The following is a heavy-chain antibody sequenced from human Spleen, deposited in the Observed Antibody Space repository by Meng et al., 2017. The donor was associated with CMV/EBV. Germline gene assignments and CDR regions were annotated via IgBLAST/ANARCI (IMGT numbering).Heavy chain of an antibody. CDR2: ISYGGST. CDR1: GGSISTSSYY. J-gene: IGHJ5*02. V-gene: IGHV4-39*01. D-gene: IGHD1-26*01. Sequence: SETLSLTCTVSGGSISTSSYYWGWIRQPPGKGIEWIGSISYGGSTYYNPSLKSRVSISVDTSKNQFSLKMTSVPAADTAVYSCARHSHYRRRYWFDPWGQGTLVTVSS. CDR3: ARHSHYRRRYWFDP.